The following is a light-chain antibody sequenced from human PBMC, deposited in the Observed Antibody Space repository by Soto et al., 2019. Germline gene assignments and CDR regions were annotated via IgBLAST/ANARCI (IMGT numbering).Light chain of an antibody. CDR1: QSVSSN. CDR2: DAS. CDR3: QQYNNWPPWT. V-gene: IGKV3D-15*01. J-gene: IGKJ1*01. Sequence: IVMTQSPATLSLSPGERATLSCRASQSVSSNLAWYQQKPGQAPRLLISDASNRATGIPARFSGSGSGTEFSLTISSLHSEDLAVYYWQQYNNWPPWTFGPGTKVDI.